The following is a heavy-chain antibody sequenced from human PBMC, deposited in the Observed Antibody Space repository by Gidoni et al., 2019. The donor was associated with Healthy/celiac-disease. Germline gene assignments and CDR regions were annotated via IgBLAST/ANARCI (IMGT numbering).Heavy chain of an antibody. CDR2: IRSKAYGGTT. CDR1: GFTFGAYA. Sequence: EVQLVESGGGLVQPGRSLRLSCTASGFTFGAYAMSWFRQAPGKGLEWVGFIRSKAYGGTTEYAASVKGRFTISRDDSKSIAYLQMNSLKTEDTAVYYCTRDERSTWIQLWSPFDYWGQGTLVTVSS. V-gene: IGHV3-49*03. J-gene: IGHJ4*02. D-gene: IGHD5-18*01. CDR3: TRDERSTWIQLWSPFDY.